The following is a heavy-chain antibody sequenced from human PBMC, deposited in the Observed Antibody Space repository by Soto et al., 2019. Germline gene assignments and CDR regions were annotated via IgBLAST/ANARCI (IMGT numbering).Heavy chain of an antibody. CDR1: GGSFSGYY. V-gene: IGHV4-34*01. J-gene: IGHJ4*02. CDR2: INHSGST. CDR3: AGRIAAAGTPPGY. Sequence: SETLSLTCAVYGGSFSGYYWSWIRQPPGKGLEWIGEINHSGSTNYNPSLKSRVTISVDTSKNQFSLKLSSVTAADTAVYYCAGRIAAAGTPPGYWGQGTLVTVSS. D-gene: IGHD6-13*01.